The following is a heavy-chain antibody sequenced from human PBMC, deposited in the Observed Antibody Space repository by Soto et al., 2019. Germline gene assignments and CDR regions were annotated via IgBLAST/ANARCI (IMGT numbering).Heavy chain of an antibody. J-gene: IGHJ5*02. CDR2: FVPDVGAA. D-gene: IGHD3-22*01. CDR1: GYTLTELS. Sequence: ASVKASCKVSGYTLTELSMHWVQQAPGKGLEWMGGFVPDVGAAIYAQKFQGRVTITADESTGTAYMELSSLRSEDTAVYYCARSPGRYYYDSSGTASWFDPWGQGTLVTVSS. V-gene: IGHV1-24*01. CDR3: ARSPGRYYYDSSGTASWFDP.